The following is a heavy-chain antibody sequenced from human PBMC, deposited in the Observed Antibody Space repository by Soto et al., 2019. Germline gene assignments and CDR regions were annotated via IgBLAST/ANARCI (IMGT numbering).Heavy chain of an antibody. CDR1: GGSVISGSYY. V-gene: IGHV4-61*01. D-gene: IGHD5-12*01. Sequence: QVQLQESGPGLVKPSETLSLTCTVSGGSVISGSYYWSWIRQPPGKVLEWVGCISDTGSGDYNPFLKTRVTTSVHTSKRQFSLRLTSVSVAHRAVYYCAGAHSGYDAPGMDVCGHGTRVNVSS. J-gene: IGHJ6*02. CDR2: ISDTGSG. CDR3: AGAHSGYDAPGMDV.